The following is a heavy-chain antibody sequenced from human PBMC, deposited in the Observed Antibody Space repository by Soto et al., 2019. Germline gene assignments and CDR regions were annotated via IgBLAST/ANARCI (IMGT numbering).Heavy chain of an antibody. CDR1: GYTFTGYY. J-gene: IGHJ6*02. Sequence: ASVKVSCKASGYTFTGYYMHWVRQAPGQGLEWMGWINPNSGGTNYAQKFQGWVTMTRDTSISTAYMELNSLRAEDTAVYYCARESYVGYGMDVWGQGTTVTVSS. V-gene: IGHV1-2*04. CDR3: ARESYVGYGMDV. D-gene: IGHD3-16*01. CDR2: INPNSGGT.